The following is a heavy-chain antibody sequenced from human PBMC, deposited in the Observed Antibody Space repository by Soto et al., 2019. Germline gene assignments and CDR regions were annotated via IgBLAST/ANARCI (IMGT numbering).Heavy chain of an antibody. CDR1: VFTVTSNG. Sequence: GGSLSLSCGVSVFTVTSNGVSWVRQDPGKGLEWVSAISPNGQGIWYADSVKGRFTISRDISRNTVFLQIDSLRDEETSVYYCAKDRRYPRDHFHYWGQGDLVTVSS. J-gene: IGHJ4*02. D-gene: IGHD1-20*01. CDR2: ISPNGQGI. CDR3: AKDRRYPRDHFHY. V-gene: IGHV3-23*01.